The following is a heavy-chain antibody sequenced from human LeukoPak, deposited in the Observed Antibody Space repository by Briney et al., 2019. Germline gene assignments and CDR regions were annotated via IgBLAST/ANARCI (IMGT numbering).Heavy chain of an antibody. D-gene: IGHD3-10*01. Sequence: PSETLSLTCTVSGGSLSSSSYYWGWIRQPPGKGLEWIGYIYYSGSTNYNPSLKSRVTISVDTSKNQFSLKLRSGTAADTAVYYCARDRGPYYFDYWGQGTLVTVSS. V-gene: IGHV4-61*01. CDR2: IYYSGST. CDR1: GGSLSSSSYY. CDR3: ARDRGPYYFDY. J-gene: IGHJ4*02.